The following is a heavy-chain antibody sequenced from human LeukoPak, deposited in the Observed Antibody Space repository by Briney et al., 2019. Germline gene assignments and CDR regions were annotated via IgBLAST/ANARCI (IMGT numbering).Heavy chain of an antibody. CDR1: GFTFDDYA. CDR3: AKDIGYGSGTGDY. V-gene: IGHV3-9*01. CDR2: ISWNSGSI. Sequence: GGSLRLSCAASGFTFDDYAMHWVRQAPGKGLEWVSGISWNSGSIGYADSVKGRFTISRDNAKNSLYLQMNSLRAEDTALYYCAKDIGYGSGTGDYWGQGTLVTVSS. D-gene: IGHD3-10*01. J-gene: IGHJ4*02.